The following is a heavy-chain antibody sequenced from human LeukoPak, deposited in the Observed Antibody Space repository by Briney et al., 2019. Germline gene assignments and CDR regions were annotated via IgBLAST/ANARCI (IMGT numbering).Heavy chain of an antibody. V-gene: IGHV3-48*03. J-gene: IGHJ3*02. CDR1: GFTFSSYE. Sequence: GGSLRLSCAASGFTFSSYEMNWVRQAPGKGLEWVSYISSSGSSIYYADSVKGRFTITRDNAKNSLYLQMNGLRAEDTAVYYCARKSYSGTYYRGALDIWGQGTMVTVSS. CDR2: ISSSGSSI. CDR3: ARKSYSGTYYRGALDI. D-gene: IGHD1-26*01.